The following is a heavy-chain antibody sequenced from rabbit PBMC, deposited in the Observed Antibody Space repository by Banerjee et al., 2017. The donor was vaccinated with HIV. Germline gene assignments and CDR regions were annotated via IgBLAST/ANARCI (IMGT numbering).Heavy chain of an antibody. D-gene: IGHD4-1*01. CDR2: INTSSGNT. CDR3: ARDLAGVIGWNFNL. CDR1: GFDFSSDA. Sequence: QEQLEESGGDLVKPEGSLTITCTASGFDFSSDAMCWVRQAPGKGLEWIACINTSSGNTVYASWAKGRFTISRTSSTTVSLQMTSLTAADTATYFCARDLAGVIGWNFNLWGPGTLVTVS. V-gene: IGHV1S45*01. J-gene: IGHJ4*01.